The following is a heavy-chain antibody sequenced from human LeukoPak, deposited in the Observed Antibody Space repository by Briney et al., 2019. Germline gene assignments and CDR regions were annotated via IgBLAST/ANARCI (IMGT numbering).Heavy chain of an antibody. J-gene: IGHJ4*02. V-gene: IGHV4-4*02. CDR1: GGSISSRNW. D-gene: IGHD5-18*01. CDR2: TYHSGST. CDR3: ARVQGGGYSYGYDY. Sequence: SETLSLTCAVSGGSISSRNWWSWVRQPPEKGLEWIGETYHSGSTNQNPSLKSRVTISVDKSKNQFSLKLYSVTAADTAVYYCARVQGGGYSYGYDYWGQGTLVTVSS.